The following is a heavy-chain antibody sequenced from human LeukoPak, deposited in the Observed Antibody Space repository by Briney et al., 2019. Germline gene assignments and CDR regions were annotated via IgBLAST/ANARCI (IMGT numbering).Heavy chain of an antibody. D-gene: IGHD6-19*01. CDR1: GFTFSSYS. J-gene: IGHJ5*02. CDR2: ISSSSSYI. Sequence: GGSLRLSCAASGFTFSSYSMNWVRQAPGKGLEWVSSISSSSSYIYYADSVKGRFTISRDNAKNSLYLQMNSLRAEDTAVYYCARDWGSSGRNWFDPWGQGTLVTVSS. V-gene: IGHV3-21*01. CDR3: ARDWGSSGRNWFDP.